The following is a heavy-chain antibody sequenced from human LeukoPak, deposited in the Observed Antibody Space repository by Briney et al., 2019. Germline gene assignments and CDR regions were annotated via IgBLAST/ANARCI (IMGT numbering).Heavy chain of an antibody. CDR1: GDSISNGPYY. CDR2: FYTSGST. V-gene: IGHV4-61*02. J-gene: IGHJ5*02. Sequence: NPSQTLSLTCTVSGDSISNGPYYWSWIRQPAGKGLEWIGRFYTSGSTDYNPSLKSRVTISLDTSKNHFSLKLSSVTAADTAVYYCARDRRGYYDSSGYLNWFDPWGQGTLVTVSS. CDR3: ARDRRGYYDSSGYLNWFDP. D-gene: IGHD3-22*01.